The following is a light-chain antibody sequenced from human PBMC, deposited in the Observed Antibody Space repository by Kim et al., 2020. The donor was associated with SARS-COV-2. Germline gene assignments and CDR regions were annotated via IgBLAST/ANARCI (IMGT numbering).Light chain of an antibody. Sequence: QTVVTQEPSFSVSPGGTVTLTCGLSSGSVPTTNYPSWYQQTPGQAPLTRIYSTNTRSSGVPDRFSGSILGNKAALTITGAQADDESDYYCVLYIGSGIAVFGGGTQLTVL. CDR3: VLYIGSGIAV. J-gene: IGLJ3*02. CDR2: STN. V-gene: IGLV8-61*01. CDR1: SGSVPTTNY.